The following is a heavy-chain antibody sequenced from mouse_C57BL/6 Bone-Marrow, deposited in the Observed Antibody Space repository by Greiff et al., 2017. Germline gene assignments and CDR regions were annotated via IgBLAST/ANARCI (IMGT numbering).Heavy chain of an antibody. J-gene: IGHJ4*01. CDR2: IYWDDDK. CDR3: ARRGGYYYGSASAMDY. Sequence: QVTLKVCGPGILQSSQTLSLTCSFSGFSLSTSGMGVSWLRQPSGKGLEWLAHIYWDDDKRYNPSLKSRLTISKDTSSNQVFLKITSVDTADTATYYCARRGGYYYGSASAMDYWGQGTSVTVSS. CDR1: GFSLSTSGMG. V-gene: IGHV8-12*01. D-gene: IGHD1-1*01.